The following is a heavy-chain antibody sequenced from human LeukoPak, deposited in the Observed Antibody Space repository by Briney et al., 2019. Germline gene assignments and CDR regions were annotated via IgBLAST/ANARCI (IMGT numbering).Heavy chain of an antibody. V-gene: IGHV1-2*02. D-gene: IGHD3-10*01. Sequence: ASVKVSCKVSGYTLTELSMHWVRQAPGQGLEWMGWINPNSGGTNYAQKFQGRVTMTRDTSISTAYMELSRLRSDDTAVYYCARVDYYGSGSYYDYYYYYMDVWGKGTTVTVSS. CDR2: INPNSGGT. CDR1: GYTLTELS. J-gene: IGHJ6*03. CDR3: ARVDYYGSGSYYDYYYYYMDV.